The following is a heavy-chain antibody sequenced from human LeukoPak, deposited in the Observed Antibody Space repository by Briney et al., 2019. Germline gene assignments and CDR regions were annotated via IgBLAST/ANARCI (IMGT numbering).Heavy chain of an antibody. V-gene: IGHV1-69*01. CDR3: ARGGSSSSGPKYSPDH. J-gene: IGHJ5*02. D-gene: IGHD6-6*01. Sequence: GASVKVSCKASGGTFTSYAFSWVRQAPGQGLEWMGGIIPIFGTANYAQKFQGRVTITADESTSTAYMELSSLRSEDTAVYYCARGGSSSSGPKYSPDHWGQGTLVTVSS. CDR1: GGTFTSYA. CDR2: IIPIFGTA.